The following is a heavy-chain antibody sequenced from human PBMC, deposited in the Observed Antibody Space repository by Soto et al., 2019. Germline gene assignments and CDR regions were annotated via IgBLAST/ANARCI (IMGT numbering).Heavy chain of an antibody. J-gene: IGHJ6*03. CDR1: GFTFSSYA. CDR3: ARGSPYSSAWRYYYYYMDV. V-gene: IGHV3-30-3*01. D-gene: IGHD6-19*01. CDR2: ISYDGSNK. Sequence: SLRLSCAASGFTFSSYAMHWVRQAPGKGLEWVAVISYDGSNKYYADSVKGRFTISRDNSKNTLYLQMNSLRAEDTAVYYCARGSPYSSAWRYYYYYMDVWGKGTTVTVSS.